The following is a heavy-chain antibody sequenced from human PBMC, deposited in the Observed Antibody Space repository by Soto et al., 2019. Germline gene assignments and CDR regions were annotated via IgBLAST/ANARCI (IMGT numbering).Heavy chain of an antibody. CDR2: ISGSGGTT. Sequence: EVQLLESGGGLVQPGGSLRLSCTGSGFTFSSYAMNWVRQAPGKGLECVSTISGSGGTTYYADSVKGRFTISRDNSKNTLYLQRSSLRAEDTAVYYCAKNGRAAAMYNWFDHWGQRTLVTVSS. D-gene: IGHD6-13*01. CDR1: GFTFSSYA. J-gene: IGHJ5*02. V-gene: IGHV3-23*01. CDR3: AKNGRAAAMYNWFDH.